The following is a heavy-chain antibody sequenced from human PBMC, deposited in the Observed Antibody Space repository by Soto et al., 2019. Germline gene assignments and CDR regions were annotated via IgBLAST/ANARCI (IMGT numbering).Heavy chain of an antibody. D-gene: IGHD2-2*02. J-gene: IGHJ5*02. V-gene: IGHV4-59*01. CDR1: GDSFSNSY. CDR2: VFSTGST. CDR3: AKENPYPFRLFDP. Sequence: QVQLQESGPRLVKPSETLSLTCTVSGDSFSNSYWSWIRQAPGKGLEWIGYVFSTGSTHYNPSLDSRVTISVDTSKNQFSLKLTSVTAADTAVYYCAKENPYPFRLFDPWGQGALVIVAS.